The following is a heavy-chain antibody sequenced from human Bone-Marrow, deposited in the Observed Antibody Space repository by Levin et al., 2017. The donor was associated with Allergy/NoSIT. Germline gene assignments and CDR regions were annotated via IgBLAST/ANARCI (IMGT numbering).Heavy chain of an antibody. CDR3: ARAGVESGSYYDY. D-gene: IGHD1-26*01. V-gene: IGHV3-30-3*01. J-gene: IGHJ4*02. CDR2: ISYDGSNK. Sequence: GESLKISCAASGFTFSSYAMHWVRQAPGKGLEWVAVISYDGSNKYYADSVKGRFTISRDNSKNTLYLQMNSLRAEDTAVYYCARAGVESGSYYDYWGQGTLVTVSS. CDR1: GFTFSSYA.